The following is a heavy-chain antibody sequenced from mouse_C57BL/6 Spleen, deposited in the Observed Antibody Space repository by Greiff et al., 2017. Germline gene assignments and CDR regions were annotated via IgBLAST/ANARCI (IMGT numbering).Heavy chain of an antibody. D-gene: IGHD1-1*01. V-gene: IGHV1-76*01. Sequence: QVQLQQSGAELVRPGASVKLSCKASGYTFTDYYINWVKQRPGQGLEWIARIYPGSGNTYYNEKFKGKATLTAEKSSSTAYMQLSSLTSEDSAFYFCARSDYYGTWCYAMDYWGQGTSVTVSS. CDR3: ARSDYYGTWCYAMDY. CDR2: IYPGSGNT. CDR1: GYTFTDYY. J-gene: IGHJ4*01.